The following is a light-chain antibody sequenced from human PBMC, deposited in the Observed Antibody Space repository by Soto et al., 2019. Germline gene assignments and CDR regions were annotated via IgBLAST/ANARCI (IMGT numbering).Light chain of an antibody. CDR2: AAS. Sequence: DIQLTQSPSFLSASLGDRVTITCGASQGISSSLACYQQKPGEAPRLLIYAASTLQSGVPSRFSGSGYGTEFTPIISSLQADDFASYYCQKLHNFPLTFGQGTRLEIK. J-gene: IGKJ5*01. V-gene: IGKV1-9*01. CDR1: QGISSS. CDR3: QKLHNFPLT.